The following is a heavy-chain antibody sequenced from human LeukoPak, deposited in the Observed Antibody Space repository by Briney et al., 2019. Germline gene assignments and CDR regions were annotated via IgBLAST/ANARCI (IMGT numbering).Heavy chain of an antibody. D-gene: IGHD3-3*01. Sequence: SETLSLTCTVSGGSISSYYWSWLRQPPGKGLEWIGYIYYSGSTNYNPSLKSRVTISVDTSKNQFSLKLSSVTAADTAVYYCARTYDFWSGPTNWFDPWGQGTLVTVSS. CDR1: GGSISSYY. CDR2: IYYSGST. V-gene: IGHV4-59*01. J-gene: IGHJ5*02. CDR3: ARTYDFWSGPTNWFDP.